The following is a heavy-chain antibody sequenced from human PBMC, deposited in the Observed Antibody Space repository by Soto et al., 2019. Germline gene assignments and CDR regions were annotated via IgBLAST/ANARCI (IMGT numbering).Heavy chain of an antibody. Sequence: GGSLRLSCAASGFTFVTYAMIRVRQAPGKGLEWVSVISGSARSTSYADSVKGRFTISRDNSKNMLYLQMNSLRAEDTAIYYCAKASPYYDILTVYNWGQGALVTVSS. CDR1: GFTFVTYA. V-gene: IGHV3-23*01. CDR2: ISGSARST. D-gene: IGHD3-9*01. CDR3: AKASPYYDILTVYN. J-gene: IGHJ4*02.